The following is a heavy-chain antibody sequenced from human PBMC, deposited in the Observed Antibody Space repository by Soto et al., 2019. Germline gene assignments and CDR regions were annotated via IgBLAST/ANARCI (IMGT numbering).Heavy chain of an antibody. CDR1: GGTFSSYA. CDR3: AMFVISSGGTRVQY. J-gene: IGHJ4*02. Sequence: GASVKVSCKASGGTFSSYAISWVRQAPGQGLEWMGGIIPIFGTAYYAQKCQGRVTITADESTSTAYMELSSLRSEDTAVYYCAMFVISSGGTRVQYLCQGNLLTVSA. CDR2: IIPIFGTA. D-gene: IGHD6-13*01. V-gene: IGHV1-69*13.